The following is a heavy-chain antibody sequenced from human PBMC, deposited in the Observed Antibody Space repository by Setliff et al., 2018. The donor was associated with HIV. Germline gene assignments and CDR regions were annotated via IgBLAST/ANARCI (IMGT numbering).Heavy chain of an antibody. D-gene: IGHD3-10*01. Sequence: PGGSLRLSCAASGFTFSDCSMNWVRQAPGKGLEWISYITSTGSTIFYADSVKGGFTISRDNDKNSVHLQMTSLRAEDTAVYYCASSGSGGYINWFGPWGQGTLVTVSS. CDR3: ASSGSGGYINWFGP. CDR2: ITSTGSTI. V-gene: IGHV3-48*01. J-gene: IGHJ5*02. CDR1: GFTFSDCS.